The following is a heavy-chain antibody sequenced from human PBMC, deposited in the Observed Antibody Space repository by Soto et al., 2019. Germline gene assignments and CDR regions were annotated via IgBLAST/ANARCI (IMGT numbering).Heavy chain of an antibody. CDR1: GGSFSGYY. J-gene: IGHJ6*02. V-gene: IGHV4-34*01. D-gene: IGHD5-18*01. CDR2: INHSGST. Sequence: SETLSLTCAVYGGSFSGYYWSWIRQPPGKGLEWIGEINHSGSTNYNPSLKSRVTISVDTSKNQFSLKLSSVTAADTAVYYCARVGRGYSYGRYYYYYGMDVWGQGTTVTVSS. CDR3: ARVGRGYSYGRYYYYYGMDV.